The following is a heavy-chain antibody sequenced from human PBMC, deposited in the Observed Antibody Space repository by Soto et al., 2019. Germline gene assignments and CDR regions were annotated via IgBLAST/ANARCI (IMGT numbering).Heavy chain of an antibody. Sequence: SQTLSLTCAISGDSVSSNSAAWNWIRQSPSRGLEWLGRTYYRSKWYNDYAVSVKSRITINPDTSKNQFSLHLNSVTPEDTAVYYCARADFDTALMVCSRFDYWGQGALVTVSS. D-gene: IGHD2-8*01. CDR2: TYYRSKWYN. J-gene: IGHJ4*02. CDR1: GDSVSSNSAA. V-gene: IGHV6-1*01. CDR3: ARADFDTALMVCSRFDY.